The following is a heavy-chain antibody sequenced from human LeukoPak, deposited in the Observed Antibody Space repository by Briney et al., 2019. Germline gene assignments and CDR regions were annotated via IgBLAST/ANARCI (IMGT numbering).Heavy chain of an antibody. J-gene: IGHJ4*02. CDR3: AKDLIGGYSYGYDY. CDR2: ISGSGGNT. CDR1: GFTFSSYA. Sequence: GGSLRLSCAASGFTFSSYAMSWVRQAPGKGLEWVSVISGSGGNTCYADSVKGRFTISRDNSKNTLYLQMNSLRAADTAVYYCAKDLIGGYSYGYDYWGQGTLVTVSS. D-gene: IGHD5-18*01. V-gene: IGHV3-23*01.